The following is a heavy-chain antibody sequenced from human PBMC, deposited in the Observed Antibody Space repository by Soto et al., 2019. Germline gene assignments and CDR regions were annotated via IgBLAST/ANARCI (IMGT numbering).Heavy chain of an antibody. J-gene: IGHJ4*02. D-gene: IGHD3-22*01. V-gene: IGHV4-39*01. CDR1: GGSISSSNYY. CDR2: IYYSGST. Sequence: SETLSLTCTVSGGSISSSNYYWGWIRQPPGKGLEWIGSIYYSGSTYYNPSLKSRVTISVATSRNQFSLKLTSVTAADTAVYYCAIHRAAYPMYYYDSSGYPDFWGQGTLVTVSS. CDR3: AIHRAAYPMYYYDSSGYPDF.